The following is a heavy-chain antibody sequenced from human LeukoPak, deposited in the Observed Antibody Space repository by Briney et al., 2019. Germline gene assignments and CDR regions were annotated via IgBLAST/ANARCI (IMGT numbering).Heavy chain of an antibody. V-gene: IGHV4-39*01. CDR2: IYYSGTT. D-gene: IGHD3-10*01. CDR3: ARQPKSCAPGIFITGKACWFDS. J-gene: IGHJ5*01. Sequence: SETLSLTCSVSDGSISSGYYYWAWIRQPQGKGPEWIGSIYYSGTTYPNSSLKSRVTISVDTSKNQFSLKLSSVTAADTAVYYCARQPKSCAPGIFITGKACWFDSWGQGTLVTVSP. CDR1: DGSISSGYYY.